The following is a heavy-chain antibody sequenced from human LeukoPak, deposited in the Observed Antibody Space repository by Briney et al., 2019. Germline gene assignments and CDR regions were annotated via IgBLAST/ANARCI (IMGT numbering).Heavy chain of an antibody. D-gene: IGHD6-13*01. V-gene: IGHV1-8*01. CDR3: ARVGWLSSSWNAFDY. CDR2: MNPNSGNT. CDR1: GYTFTSYD. Sequence: ASVKVSCKASGYTFTSYDINWVRRATGQGLEWMGWMNPNSGNTGYAQKFQGRVTMTRNTSISTAYMELSSLRSEDTAVYYCARVGWLSSSWNAFDYWGQGTLVTVSS. J-gene: IGHJ4*02.